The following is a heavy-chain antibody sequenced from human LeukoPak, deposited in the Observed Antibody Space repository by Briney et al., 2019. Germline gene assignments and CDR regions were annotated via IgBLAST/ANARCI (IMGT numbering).Heavy chain of an antibody. V-gene: IGHV3-23*01. CDR3: AKGLGSGYYYYYYYMDV. CDR1: GFTFSSYA. J-gene: IGHJ6*03. CDR2: ISGSVGST. Sequence: GGSLRLSCAASGFTFSSYAMSWVRQAPGEGLEWVSAISGSVGSTYYADSVKGRFTISRDNSKNTLYLQMNSLRAEDTAVYYCAKGLGSGYYYYYYYMDVWGKGTTVTVSS. D-gene: IGHD3-22*01.